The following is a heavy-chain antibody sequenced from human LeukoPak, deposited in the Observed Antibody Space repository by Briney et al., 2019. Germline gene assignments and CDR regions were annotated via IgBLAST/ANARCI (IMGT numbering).Heavy chain of an antibody. Sequence: ASVKVSCKASPDTFTRYGITWVRQAPGQGLEWMGWIRAYNGDTNYAQKFQGRVTMTAERSTNTAYMELRGLTFDDTAVSYCATTTATSGSSLYWGQGTLVNVAS. CDR1: PDTFTRYG. D-gene: IGHD6-19*01. V-gene: IGHV1-18*01. CDR3: ATTTATSGSSLY. CDR2: IRAYNGDT. J-gene: IGHJ4*02.